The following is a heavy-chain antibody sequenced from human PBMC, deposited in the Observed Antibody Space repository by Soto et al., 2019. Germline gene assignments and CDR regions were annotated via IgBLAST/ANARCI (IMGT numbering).Heavy chain of an antibody. CDR2: ISSTSTYI. CDR1: GCTFSTYS. Sequence: GGSLRLSCASSGCTFSTYSMNWVRHSPGKWLEWISSISSTSTYIYYADSLKGRFTISRDNTKNSLYLQINSLRDDDTAVYYCARETAGYTSHTAFEYWGQGALVNVS. V-gene: IGHV3-21*01. D-gene: IGHD6-13*01. CDR3: ARETAGYTSHTAFEY. J-gene: IGHJ4*02.